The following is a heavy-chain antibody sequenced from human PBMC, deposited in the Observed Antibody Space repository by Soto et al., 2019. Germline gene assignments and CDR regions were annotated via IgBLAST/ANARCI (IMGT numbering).Heavy chain of an antibody. Sequence: EVQLVESGGGLVQPGGSLRLSCATSGYSISSYWMSWVRQAPGKGLEWVANVKQDGSEEYYVDSVKRRFTISRDNAKNSLYLQMNSLRAEDTAVYYCAALDTAMVKTAGYWGQGTLVTVSS. CDR1: GYSISSYW. V-gene: IGHV3-7*01. CDR2: VKQDGSEE. CDR3: AALDTAMVKTAGY. J-gene: IGHJ4*02. D-gene: IGHD5-18*01.